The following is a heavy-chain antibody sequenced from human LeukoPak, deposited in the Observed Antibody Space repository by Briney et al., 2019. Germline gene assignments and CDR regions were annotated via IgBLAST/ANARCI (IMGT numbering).Heavy chain of an antibody. V-gene: IGHV4-39*02. CDR3: ARAGGELLWFGELDFSFDP. Sequence: PSETLSLTCIDSGGSISTSQYWGWIRQPPGKGLEWIGSFYTSGRTYYNPSLKSRVTISVDMSKNQFSLKLTSVTAADTAVYYCARAGGELLWFGELDFSFDPWGQGTLVTVSS. J-gene: IGHJ5*02. CDR1: GGSISTSQY. D-gene: IGHD3-10*01. CDR2: FYTSGRT.